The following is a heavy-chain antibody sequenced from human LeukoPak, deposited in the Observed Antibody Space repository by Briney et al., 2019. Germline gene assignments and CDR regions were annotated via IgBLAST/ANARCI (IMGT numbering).Heavy chain of an antibody. D-gene: IGHD2-15*01. CDR1: GFTFTSNA. Sequence: GGSLRLSCAASGFTFTSNAMHWVRQAPGKGLEWVAVISYDGDNTYYADSVKGRFTISRGNSKNTLYLQMGSLRAEDTAVYYCARVAARVSLDYWGQGTLVTVSS. CDR2: ISYDGDNT. CDR3: ARVAARVSLDY. J-gene: IGHJ4*02. V-gene: IGHV3-30*14.